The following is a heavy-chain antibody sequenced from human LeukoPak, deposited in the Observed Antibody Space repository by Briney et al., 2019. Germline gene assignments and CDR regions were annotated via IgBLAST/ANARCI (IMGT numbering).Heavy chain of an antibody. J-gene: IGHJ4*02. D-gene: IGHD3-10*01. CDR3: ARAEPLYGSGSYYY. CDR1: GFTFSSYG. Sequence: PGGSLRLSCAASGFTFSSYGMHWVRQAPGKGLEWVAVIWYGGSNKYYADSVKGRFTISRDNSKNTLYLQMNSLRAEDTAVYYCARAEPLYGSGSYYYWGQGTLVTVSS. CDR2: IWYGGSNK. V-gene: IGHV3-33*01.